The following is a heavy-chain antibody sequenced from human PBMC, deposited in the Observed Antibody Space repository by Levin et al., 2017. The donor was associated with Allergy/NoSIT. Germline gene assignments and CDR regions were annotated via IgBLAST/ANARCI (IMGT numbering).Heavy chain of an antibody. V-gene: IGHV3-33*01. Sequence: GESLKISCGTSGFTLSHYGMHWLRQAPGQGLEWVAVIWNDGSNKYYADSVRGRFTISRDNSHNTLYLEVNSLRAEDTAVYFCAREGGGDSDIDPLDYWGQGTLVTVSS. J-gene: IGHJ4*02. D-gene: IGHD3-16*01. CDR1: GFTLSHYG. CDR2: IWNDGSNK. CDR3: AREGGGDSDIDPLDY.